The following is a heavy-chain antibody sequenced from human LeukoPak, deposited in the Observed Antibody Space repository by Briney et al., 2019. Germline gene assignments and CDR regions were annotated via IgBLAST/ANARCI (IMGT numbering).Heavy chain of an antibody. D-gene: IGHD6-19*01. J-gene: IGHJ3*02. V-gene: IGHV3-7*01. CDR2: IKQDGSEK. CDR1: GFTFSSYW. Sequence: PGGSLRLSCAASGFTFSSYWMNWVRQASGKGLEWVANIKQDGSEKYYVDSVKGRFTISRDNAKNSLYLQMNSLRAEDTAVYYCAIVPIDSSGWYVAFDIWGQGTMVTVSS. CDR3: AIVPIDSSGWYVAFDI.